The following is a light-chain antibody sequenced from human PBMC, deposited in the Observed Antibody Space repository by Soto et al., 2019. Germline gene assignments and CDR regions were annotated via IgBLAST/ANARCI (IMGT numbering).Light chain of an antibody. CDR2: WAS. V-gene: IGKV4-1*01. Sequence: DIVMTQSPDSLSVSLGERATINCKSSQTVLYSSNNKNHLAWYQQRPGQPPKLLFSWASTRESGVPDRFSASGSGTDFNLSIGSLQAEDVAVYYCQQYYSTPRTVGQGTKVDSK. CDR1: QTVLYSSNNKNH. CDR3: QQYYSTPRT. J-gene: IGKJ1*01.